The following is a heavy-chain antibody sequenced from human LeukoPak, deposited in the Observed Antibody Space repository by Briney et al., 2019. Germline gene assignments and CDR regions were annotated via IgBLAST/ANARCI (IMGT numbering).Heavy chain of an antibody. CDR1: GASISGSGYY. V-gene: IGHV4-39*07. D-gene: IGHD3-22*01. Sequence: SETLSLTCAVSGASISGSGYYLGWIRQPPGKGLEWIGNIYYTGSTYYNASLQSRVTISVDTSKNQFSLKLSSVTAADTAVYYCALFYYDSSGYPRADVWGKGTTVTISS. CDR3: ALFYYDSSGYPRADV. J-gene: IGHJ6*04. CDR2: IYYTGST.